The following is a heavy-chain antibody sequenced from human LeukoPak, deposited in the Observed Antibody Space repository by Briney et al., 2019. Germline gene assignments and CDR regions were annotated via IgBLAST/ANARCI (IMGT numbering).Heavy chain of an antibody. CDR2: IHTSGST. Sequence: SETLSLTCTVSGGSISNYHWSWIRQPAGKGLEWIGQIHTSGSTNYNPPLKSRVSMSIDTTEDQVSLTIRSVTAADTAFYYCARRDISSGSSFEYWGQGTLVTVSS. V-gene: IGHV4-4*07. D-gene: IGHD6-19*01. J-gene: IGHJ4*02. CDR1: GGSISNYH. CDR3: ARRDISSGSSFEY.